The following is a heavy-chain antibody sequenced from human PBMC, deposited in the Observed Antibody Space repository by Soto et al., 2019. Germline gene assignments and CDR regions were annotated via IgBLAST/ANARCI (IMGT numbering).Heavy chain of an antibody. V-gene: IGHV1-46*01. Sequence: QVQLVQSGAEVKKPGASVKVSCKASGYTFTSYYMHWVRQAPGQGLEWMGIINPSGGSTSYAQKFQGRVTMTRDTSTSTVYMELSSLRSEDTAVYYCARDIAAAGPVPGPGYGMDVWGQGTTVTVSS. CDR1: GYTFTSYY. CDR3: ARDIAAAGPVPGPGYGMDV. J-gene: IGHJ6*02. D-gene: IGHD6-13*01. CDR2: INPSGGST.